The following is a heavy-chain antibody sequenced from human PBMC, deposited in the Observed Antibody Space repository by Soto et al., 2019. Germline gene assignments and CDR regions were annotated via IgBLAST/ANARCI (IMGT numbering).Heavy chain of an antibody. CDR1: GFTFSSYS. J-gene: IGHJ4*02. D-gene: IGHD5-18*01. V-gene: IGHV3-21*01. CDR2: ISSSSSYI. Sequence: EVQLVESGGGLVKPGGSLRLSCAASGFTFSSYSMNWVRQAPGKGLEWVSSISSSSSYIYYADSVKGRFTISRDNAKNSLYLQMNNLSAEDTAVYYCARDQPGYSYGCGLGYWGQGTLVTVSS. CDR3: ARDQPGYSYGCGLGY.